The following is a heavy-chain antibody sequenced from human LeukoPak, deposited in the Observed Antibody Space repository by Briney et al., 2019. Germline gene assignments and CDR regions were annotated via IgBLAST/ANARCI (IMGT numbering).Heavy chain of an antibody. V-gene: IGHV3-49*04. CDR3: TTHQSGSYYFHFDY. Sequence: GGSLRLSCTASGFTFGDYAMSWVRQAPGKGLEWVGFIRSKAYGGTTEYAASVKGRFTISRDDSKSIAYLQMNSLKTEDTAVYYCTTHQSGSYYFHFDYWGQGTLVTVSS. D-gene: IGHD1-26*01. CDR1: GFTFGDYA. CDR2: IRSKAYGGTT. J-gene: IGHJ4*02.